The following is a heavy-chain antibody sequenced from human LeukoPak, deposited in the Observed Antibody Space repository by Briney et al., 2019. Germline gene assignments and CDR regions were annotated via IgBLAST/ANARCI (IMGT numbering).Heavy chain of an antibody. J-gene: IGHJ4*02. CDR1: GGSISSSDYY. CDR3: ARQYSSTWSSMHFDY. D-gene: IGHD6-13*01. Sequence: SETLSLTCTVSGGSISSSDYYWGWIRQPPGKGLEWIGSIYYRGSTYYNPSLKSRVTISVDTSKNQFSLKLSSVTAADTAVYYCARQYSSTWSSMHFDYWGKGTLVTVSS. CDR2: IYYRGST. V-gene: IGHV4-39*01.